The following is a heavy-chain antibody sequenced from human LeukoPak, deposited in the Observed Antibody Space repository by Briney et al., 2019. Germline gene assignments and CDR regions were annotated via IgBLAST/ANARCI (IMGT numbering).Heavy chain of an antibody. CDR3: ARERATAGTPWFDP. V-gene: IGHV1-2*02. CDR1: GYTLTELT. CDR2: ISPNSGGT. J-gene: IGHJ5*02. Sequence: GASVKVSCKVSGYTLTELTMHWVRHAPGQGLEWMGLISPNSGGTNYAQKFQGRVTMTRDTSISTAYMELSRLTSDDTAMYYCARERATAGTPWFDPWGQGTLVTVSS. D-gene: IGHD6-13*01.